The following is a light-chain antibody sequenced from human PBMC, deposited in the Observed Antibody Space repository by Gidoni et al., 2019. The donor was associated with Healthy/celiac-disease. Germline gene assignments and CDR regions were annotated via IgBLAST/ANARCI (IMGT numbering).Light chain of an antibody. Sequence: EIQMTQSPATLSASVGDRVTMTRRASQSLNRWLAWYQQKPGKAPKLLIHKASSVESGVPSRFSGSGSGKEFSLTISGLQPDDFATYYCQQYNSYSRTFGQGTTVEMK. CDR1: QSLNRW. V-gene: IGKV1-5*03. CDR3: QQYNSYSRT. CDR2: KAS. J-gene: IGKJ1*01.